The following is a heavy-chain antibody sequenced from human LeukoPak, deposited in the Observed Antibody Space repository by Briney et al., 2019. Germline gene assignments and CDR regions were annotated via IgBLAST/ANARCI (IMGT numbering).Heavy chain of an antibody. CDR2: IYTSGST. J-gene: IGHJ5*02. CDR3: ARDCSGGSCYSKFDP. D-gene: IGHD2-15*01. CDR1: GGSISSYY. V-gene: IGHV4-4*09. Sequence: PSETLSLTCTVSGGSISSYYWSWIRQPPGKGLEWIGYIYTSGSTNYNPSLKSRVTISVDTSKNQFSLNLTSVTAADTAVYYCARDCSGGSCYSKFDPWGQGTLVTVSS.